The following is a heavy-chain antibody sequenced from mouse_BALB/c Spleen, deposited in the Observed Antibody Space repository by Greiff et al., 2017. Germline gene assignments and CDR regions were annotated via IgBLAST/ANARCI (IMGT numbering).Heavy chain of an antibody. CDR1: GFTFSSYT. CDR3: ARGPYGNYEVYYFDY. V-gene: IGHV5-6-5*01. D-gene: IGHD2-1*01. CDR2: ISSGGST. Sequence: EVKLMESGGGLVKPGGSLKLSCAASGFTFSSYTMSWVRQTPEKRLEWVATISSGGSTYYPDSVKGRFTISRDNARNILYLQMSSLRSEDTAMYYCARGPYGNYEVYYFDYWGQGTTLTVSS. J-gene: IGHJ2*01.